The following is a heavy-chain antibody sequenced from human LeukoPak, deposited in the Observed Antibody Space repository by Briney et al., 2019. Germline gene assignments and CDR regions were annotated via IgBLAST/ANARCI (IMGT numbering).Heavy chain of an antibody. CDR2: MYYSGST. V-gene: IGHV4-39*01. J-gene: IGHJ4*02. Sequence: PSETLSLTCTVSGGSISSSSYYWGWIRQPPGKGLEWIGSMYYSGSTYYNPSLKSRVTMSVDTSRDQFSLKLSSVTAADTAVYYCASQTWIHLWLLAYWGQGTLATVSS. CDR1: GGSISSSSYY. D-gene: IGHD5-18*01. CDR3: ASQTWIHLWLLAY.